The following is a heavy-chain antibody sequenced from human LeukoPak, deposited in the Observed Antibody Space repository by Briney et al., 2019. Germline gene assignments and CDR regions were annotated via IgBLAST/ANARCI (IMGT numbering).Heavy chain of an antibody. CDR2: IYYSGST. D-gene: IGHD3-10*01. CDR1: GGSISSYY. CDR3: ARGLTGSRRYFDS. V-gene: IGHV4-59*12. J-gene: IGHJ4*02. Sequence: SETLSLTCTVSGGSISSYYWSWIRQPPGKGLGWIGYIYYSGSTNYNPSLKSRVTISVDTSKNQFSLKLNSVTAADTSVYYCARGLTGSRRYFDSWGQGTLVTVSS.